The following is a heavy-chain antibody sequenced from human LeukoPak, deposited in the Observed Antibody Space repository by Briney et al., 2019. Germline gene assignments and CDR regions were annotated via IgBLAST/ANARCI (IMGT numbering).Heavy chain of an antibody. J-gene: IGHJ4*02. CDR2: ISSSSSYI. Sequence: GGSLRLSCAASGFTFSSYSMNWVRQAPGKGLEWDSSISSSSSYIYYADSVKGRFTISRDNAKNSLYLQMNSLRAEDTAVYYCARVPDGYNNREFDYWGQGTLVTVSS. CDR1: GFTFSSYS. CDR3: ARVPDGYNNREFDY. D-gene: IGHD5-24*01. V-gene: IGHV3-21*01.